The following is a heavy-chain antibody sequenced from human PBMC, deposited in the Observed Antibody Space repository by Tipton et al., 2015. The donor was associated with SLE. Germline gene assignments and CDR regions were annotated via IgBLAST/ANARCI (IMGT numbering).Heavy chain of an antibody. CDR1: GGSFSGSY. CDR2: INHSGST. D-gene: IGHD4-17*01. V-gene: IGHV4-34*01. J-gene: IGHJ3*02. Sequence: GLVKPSETLSLSCAVYGGSFSGSYWSWIRQPPGKGLEWLGQINHSGSTNYNPSLKSRVTISVDTSKNQFSLKLSSVSAADTAVYYCARDYGDYVWAFDIWGQGTMVTVSS. CDR3: ARDYGDYVWAFDI.